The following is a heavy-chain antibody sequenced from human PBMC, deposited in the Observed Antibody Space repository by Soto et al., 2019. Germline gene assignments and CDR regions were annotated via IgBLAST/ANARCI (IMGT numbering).Heavy chain of an antibody. CDR1: GFTFSSYN. D-gene: IGHD4-17*01. CDR3: ARDRSTTTVTPYYFDY. CDR2: ISSSSSYI. Sequence: EVQLVESEGGLVKPGGSLRLSCAASGFTFSSYNMNWVRQAPGKGLEWVSSISSSSSYIYYADSVKGRFTISRDNAKNSLYLQMNSLRAEDTAVYYCARDRSTTTVTPYYFDYWGQGTLVTVSS. V-gene: IGHV3-21*01. J-gene: IGHJ4*02.